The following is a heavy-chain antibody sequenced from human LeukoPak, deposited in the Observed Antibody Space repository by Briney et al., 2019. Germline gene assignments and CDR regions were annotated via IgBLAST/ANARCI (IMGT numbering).Heavy chain of an antibody. CDR1: GFTFSSYG. J-gene: IGHJ4*02. CDR3: AREEIRPSSIAAAGRPHGLIDY. V-gene: IGHV3-33*08. D-gene: IGHD6-13*01. CDR2: IWYDGSNK. Sequence: PGGSLRLSCAASGFTFSSYGMHWVRQAPGKGLEWVAVIWYDGSNKYYADSVKGRFTISRDNSKNTLYLQMNSLRAEDTAVYYCAREEIRPSSIAAAGRPHGLIDYWGQGTLVTVSS.